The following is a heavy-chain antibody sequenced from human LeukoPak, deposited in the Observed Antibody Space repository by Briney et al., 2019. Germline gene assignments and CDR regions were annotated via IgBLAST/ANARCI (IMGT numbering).Heavy chain of an antibody. CDR2: VNHNSGGT. V-gene: IGHV1-2*06. CDR1: GYTFTGYY. D-gene: IGHD3-22*01. J-gene: IGHJ4*02. Sequence: ASVKVSCKASGYTFTGYYMHWVRQAPGQGLEWMGRVNHNSGGTNYAQKFQGRVTMTRDTSINTAYMALSRLRSDDTAVYYCARGRNSVYYFNVVAPSYFDDWGQGTLVTVSS. CDR3: ARGRNSVYYFNVVAPSYFDD.